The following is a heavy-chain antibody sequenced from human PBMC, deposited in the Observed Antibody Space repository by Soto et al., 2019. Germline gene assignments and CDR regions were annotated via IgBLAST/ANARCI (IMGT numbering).Heavy chain of an antibody. CDR1: GFSLSTRGVG. V-gene: IGHV2-5*02. D-gene: IGHD3-10*01. J-gene: IGHJ6*02. Sequence: QITLKESGPPLVNPTQTLTLTCTFSGFSLSTRGVGVGWIRQPPGKALEWLALIYWDDERRYTPSLKSRLTITKDSSKNQVLLIMTNMDPVETATYYCAHVPFVGINYSPTRGMDVWGQGTTVSVSS. CDR2: IYWDDER. CDR3: AHVPFVGINYSPTRGMDV.